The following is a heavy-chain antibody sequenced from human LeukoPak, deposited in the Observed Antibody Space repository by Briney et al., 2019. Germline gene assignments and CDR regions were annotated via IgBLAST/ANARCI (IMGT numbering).Heavy chain of an antibody. CDR1: GFTFSSYV. CDR3: MKYKTTLTTRAAFDP. J-gene: IGHJ5*02. Sequence: GGSLRLSCAASGFTFSSYVMSWVRQAPGKGLEWVSIINSDGTTYYADSVKGRFTISRDNSKNTLYLQINSLRAEDTAIYYCMKYKTTLTTRAAFDPWGQGTLVTVSS. V-gene: IGHV3-23*01. D-gene: IGHD4-17*01. CDR2: INSDGTT.